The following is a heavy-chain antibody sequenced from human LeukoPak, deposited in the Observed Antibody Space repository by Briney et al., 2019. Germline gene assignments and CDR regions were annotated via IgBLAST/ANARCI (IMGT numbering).Heavy chain of an antibody. V-gene: IGHV5-51*01. Sequence: GESVKISCKGSGYSFTSYWIGWVRQMPGKCLEWMGIIYPGDSDTRYSPSFQGQATISADKSISTAYLQWSSLKASDTAMYYCARQSADILTHNLFDPWGQGTLVTVSS. CDR2: IYPGDSDT. J-gene: IGHJ5*02. CDR3: ARQSADILTHNLFDP. CDR1: GYSFTSYW. D-gene: IGHD3-9*01.